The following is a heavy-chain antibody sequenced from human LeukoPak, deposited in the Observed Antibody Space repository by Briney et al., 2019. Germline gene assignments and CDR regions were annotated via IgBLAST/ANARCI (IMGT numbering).Heavy chain of an antibody. CDR2: IYSGGST. J-gene: IGHJ1*01. D-gene: IGHD3-22*01. Sequence: GGSLRLSCAASGFTVSINYMSWVRQAPGKGLEWVSVIYSGGSTYYADSVKGRFTISRDNSKNTLYLQMNSLRAEDTAVYYCARLVGITMIVGVWGQGTLVTVSS. CDR3: ARLVGITMIVGV. V-gene: IGHV3-53*01. CDR1: GFTVSINY.